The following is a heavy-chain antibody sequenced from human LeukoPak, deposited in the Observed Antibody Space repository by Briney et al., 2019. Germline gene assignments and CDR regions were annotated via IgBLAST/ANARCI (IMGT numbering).Heavy chain of an antibody. CDR3: ARVEMATITPDY. CDR2: ISGSSSYI. CDR1: GFTFSSYS. D-gene: IGHD5-24*01. J-gene: IGHJ4*02. Sequence: GGSLRLSCAASGFTFSSYSMNWVRQAPGKGLEWVSSISGSSSYIYYADSVKGRFTISRDNAKNSLYLQMNSLRAEDTAVYYCARVEMATITPDYWGQGTLVTVSS. V-gene: IGHV3-21*01.